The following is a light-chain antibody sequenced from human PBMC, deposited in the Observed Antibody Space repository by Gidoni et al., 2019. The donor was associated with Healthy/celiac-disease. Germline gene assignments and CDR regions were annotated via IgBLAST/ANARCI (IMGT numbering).Light chain of an antibody. V-gene: IGKV1-33*01. CDR2: DAS. J-gene: IGKJ4*01. Sequence: DIQMTQSPSSLSASVGDRVTITCQASQDISNYLNWDQQKPGKAPKLLIYDASNLETGVPSRFSGSGSGTDFTFTISSLQPEDIATYYCQQYDTLTLTFGGGTKVEIK. CDR1: QDISNY. CDR3: QQYDTLTLT.